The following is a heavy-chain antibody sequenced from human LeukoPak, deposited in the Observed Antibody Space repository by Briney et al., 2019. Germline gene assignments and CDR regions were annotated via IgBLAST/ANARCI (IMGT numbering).Heavy chain of an antibody. J-gene: IGHJ4*02. CDR2: VSYDGSNK. CDR3: ARDFGGYSQPLDY. V-gene: IGHV3-30*03. Sequence: PGGSLRLSCAASGLTLSKYGMHWVRQAPGKGLEWVAVVSYDGSNKNYIDSMKGRFIISRDNSKNTLYLQMNSLRAEDTAVYYCARDFGGYSQPLDYWGQGTLVTVSS. CDR1: GLTLSKYG. D-gene: IGHD3-16*01.